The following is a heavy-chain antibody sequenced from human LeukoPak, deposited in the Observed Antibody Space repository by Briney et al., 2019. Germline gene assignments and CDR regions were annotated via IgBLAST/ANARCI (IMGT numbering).Heavy chain of an antibody. Sequence: GGSLRLSCAASGFTFYDYGMSWVRQAPGKGLEWVSGINWNGGSTGYADSVEGRFTISRDNAKNSLYRQMNSLRAEDTALYYCARSAYWCGESVGAFDIWGQGTMVTVSS. CDR1: GFTFYDYG. V-gene: IGHV3-20*04. CDR3: ARSAYWCGESVGAFDI. J-gene: IGHJ3*02. CDR2: INWNGGST. D-gene: IGHD3-10*01.